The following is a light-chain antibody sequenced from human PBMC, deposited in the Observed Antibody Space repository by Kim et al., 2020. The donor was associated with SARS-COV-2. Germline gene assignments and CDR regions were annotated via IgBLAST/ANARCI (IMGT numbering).Light chain of an antibody. V-gene: IGKV3-20*01. CDR1: QSVSSSY. CDR3: QQYGSSPDT. Sequence: WSPSERSTLSCRASQSVSSSYLAWYQHKPGQAPRLLIYVASSRATGIPDKVSGSGSGTDFTLTISRLVPEDFAVYYCQQYGSSPDTFGQGTKLEI. CDR2: VAS. J-gene: IGKJ2*01.